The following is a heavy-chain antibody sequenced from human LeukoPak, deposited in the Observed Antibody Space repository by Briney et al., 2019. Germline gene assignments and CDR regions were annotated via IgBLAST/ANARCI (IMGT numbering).Heavy chain of an antibody. J-gene: IGHJ4*02. CDR2: INSDGSSP. D-gene: IGHD2-15*01. CDR1: GFXFSSYW. V-gene: IGHV3-74*01. Sequence: GGSLRLSCTASGFXFSSYWMQWVRQAPGKGLVWVSRINSDGSSPSYADSVKGRFTISRDNSKNTLYLQMNNLSAEDTAVYYCARETSGSFPYWGQGTLVTVSS. CDR3: ARETSGSFPY.